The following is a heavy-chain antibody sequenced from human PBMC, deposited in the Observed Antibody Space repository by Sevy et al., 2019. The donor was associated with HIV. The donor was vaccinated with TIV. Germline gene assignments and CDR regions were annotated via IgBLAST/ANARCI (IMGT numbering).Heavy chain of an antibody. V-gene: IGHV3-23*01. CDR1: GFTFNNFA. CDR2: ITAGGGDT. CDR3: AKGSATSRPYYFDY. Sequence: GGSLRLSCAASGFTFNNFAMTWVRQAPGNGLEWVSAITAGGGDTYHGDSVKGRFTISRDNSKNTLYLQMNSLRAEDTAVYYCAKGSATSRPYYFDYWGQGTLVTVSS. D-gene: IGHD1-26*01. J-gene: IGHJ4*02.